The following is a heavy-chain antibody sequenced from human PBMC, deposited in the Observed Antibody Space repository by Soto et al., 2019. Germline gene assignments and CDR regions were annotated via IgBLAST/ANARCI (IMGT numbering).Heavy chain of an antibody. CDR3: SSHYSDSSGYYYTDY. CDR1: GGSFSGYY. CDR2: INHSGST. D-gene: IGHD3-22*01. J-gene: IGHJ4*02. Sequence: SETLSLTCAVYGGSFSGYYWSWIRQPPGRGLEWIGDINHSGSTNYNPSLKSRVTISVDRSKNQFSLKLSSVTAADTAVYYCSSHYSDSSGYYYTDYWGQGTLVTVSS. V-gene: IGHV4-34*01.